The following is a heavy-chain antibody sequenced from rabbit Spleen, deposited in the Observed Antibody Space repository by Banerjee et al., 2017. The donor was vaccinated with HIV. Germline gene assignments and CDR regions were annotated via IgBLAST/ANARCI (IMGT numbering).Heavy chain of an antibody. J-gene: IGHJ6*01. V-gene: IGHV1S40*01. D-gene: IGHD1-1*01. Sequence: QSLEESGGDLVKPGASLTLTCKASGFTISSTYWICWVRQAPGKGLEWIACIDDVDGSTYNASWAKGRFTISKTSSTTVTLQMTSLTAADTATYFCARDTSSSFSSSGMDLWGPGTLVTVS. CDR2: IDDVDGST. CDR1: GFTISSTYW. CDR3: ARDTSSSFSSSGMDL.